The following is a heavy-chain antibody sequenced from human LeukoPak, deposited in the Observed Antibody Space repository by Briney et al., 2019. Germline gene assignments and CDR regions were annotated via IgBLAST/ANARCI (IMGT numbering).Heavy chain of an antibody. CDR3: ARDRTNWNSYYYYYMDV. CDR1: GFTFSDYY. J-gene: IGHJ6*03. Sequence: GGSLRLSCAASGFTFSDYYMSWIRQAPGKGLEWVSYISSSGSTICYADSVKGRFTISRDNAKNSLYLQMNSLRAEDTAVYYCARDRTNWNSYYYYYMDVWGKGTTVTVSS. CDR2: ISSSGSTI. D-gene: IGHD1-7*01. V-gene: IGHV3-11*04.